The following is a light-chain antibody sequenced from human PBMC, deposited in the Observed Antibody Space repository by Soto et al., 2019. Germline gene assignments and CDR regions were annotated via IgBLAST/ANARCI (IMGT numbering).Light chain of an antibody. J-gene: IGLJ1*01. CDR1: SSDVGAYNY. V-gene: IGLV2-11*01. Sequence: QSALTQPRSVSGSPGQSVTISCTGTSSDVGAYNYVSWYQQHPGKAPKVMIYDVSKRPSGVPDRFSGSKSGNTASLTISGLQAEGDADYYCCSYAGSYTFYVFGTGTKVTVL. CDR3: CSYAGSYTFYV. CDR2: DVS.